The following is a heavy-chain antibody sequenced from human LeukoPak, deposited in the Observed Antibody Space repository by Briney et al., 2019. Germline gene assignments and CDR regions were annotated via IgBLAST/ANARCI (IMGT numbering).Heavy chain of an antibody. CDR3: ASPQGDTLNWFDP. Sequence: GASVKVSCKASGYTFTGYYIHWVRQAPGQGLEWMGWINPNSGGTNYAQKFQGRVTMTRDTSISTAYMELSRLRSDDTAVYYCASPQGDTLNWFDPWGQGTLVTVSS. J-gene: IGHJ5*02. V-gene: IGHV1-2*02. D-gene: IGHD2-2*02. CDR1: GYTFTGYY. CDR2: INPNSGGT.